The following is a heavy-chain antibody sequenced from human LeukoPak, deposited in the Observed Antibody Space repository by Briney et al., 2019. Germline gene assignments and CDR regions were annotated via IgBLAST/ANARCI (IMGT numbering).Heavy chain of an antibody. CDR2: VRYDGSNK. CDR3: ARAGGVRYCSSTNCPDYFDY. Sequence: GGSLRLSCAASGFTFSSFGMHWVRQAPGKGLEWVAFVRYDGSNKYYADSVKGRFTISRDNSKNTLYLQMNSLRAEDTAVYYCARAGGVRYCSSTNCPDYFDYWGQGTLVTVSS. J-gene: IGHJ4*02. CDR1: GFTFSSFG. V-gene: IGHV3-30*02. D-gene: IGHD2-2*01.